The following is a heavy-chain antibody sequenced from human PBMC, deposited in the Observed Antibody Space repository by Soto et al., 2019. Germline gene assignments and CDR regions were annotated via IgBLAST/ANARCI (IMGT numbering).Heavy chain of an antibody. D-gene: IGHD2-2*01. CDR2: ISYDGSNK. J-gene: IGHJ6*02. V-gene: IGHV3-30-3*01. CDR1: GFTFSSYA. CDR3: ARAAALGYCSSTSCYEDYYYGMDV. Sequence: GGSLRLSCAASGFTFSSYAMHWVRQAPGKGLEWVAVISYDGSNKYYADSVKGRFTISRDNSKNTLYLQMNSLRAEDTAVYYCARAAALGYCSSTSCYEDYYYGMDVWGQGTTVTVSS.